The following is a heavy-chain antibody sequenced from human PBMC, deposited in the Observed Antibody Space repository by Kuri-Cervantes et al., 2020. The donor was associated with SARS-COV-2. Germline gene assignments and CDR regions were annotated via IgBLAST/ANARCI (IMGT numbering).Heavy chain of an antibody. CDR2: IYYSGST. J-gene: IGHJ5*02. D-gene: IGHD2-21*01. CDR1: GGSISCSSHY. V-gene: IGHV4-39*01. CDR3: ARQACCGGDCYSCFDA. Sequence: EALETSRTVLGGSISCSSHYLGWIRQPPGKGLDWIDNIYYSGSTYYNPSLKSRVTISVDTSKNQFSLKLSSVTAADTAVYYCARQACCGGDCYSCFDAWGQGPLVTVSS.